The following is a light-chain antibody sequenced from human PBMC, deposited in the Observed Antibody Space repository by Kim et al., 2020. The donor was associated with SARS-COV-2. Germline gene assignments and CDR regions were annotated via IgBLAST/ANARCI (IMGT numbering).Light chain of an antibody. CDR1: QSVSSSY. V-gene: IGKV3-20*01. Sequence: PGERATLSCRASQSVSSSYLAWYQQKPGQAPRLLIYGASSRATGIPDRFSGSGSGTVFTLTISRLEPEDFAVYYCQQYGSSPPLTFGGGTKVDIK. J-gene: IGKJ4*01. CDR3: QQYGSSPPLT. CDR2: GAS.